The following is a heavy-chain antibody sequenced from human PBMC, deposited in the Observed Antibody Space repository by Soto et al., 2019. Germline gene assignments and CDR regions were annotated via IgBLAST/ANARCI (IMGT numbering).Heavy chain of an antibody. V-gene: IGHV3-23*01. D-gene: IGHD2-15*01. J-gene: IGHJ5*02. CDR2: ISGSGGST. Sequence: GGSLRLSCAASGFTFSSYAMSWVRQAPGKGLEWVSAISGSGGSTYYADSVKGRFTISRDNSKNTLYLQMNSLRAEDTAVYYCARRPYCSGGSCYSGFRWFDPWGQGTLVTVSS. CDR3: ARRPYCSGGSCYSGFRWFDP. CDR1: GFTFSSYA.